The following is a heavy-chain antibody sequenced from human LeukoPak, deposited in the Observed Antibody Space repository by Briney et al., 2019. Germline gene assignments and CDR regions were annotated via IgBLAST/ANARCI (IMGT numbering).Heavy chain of an antibody. J-gene: IGHJ3*02. Sequence: ASVKVSCKASGNTFSMYSIHWVRQAPGQGLEWMGWINPNSGGTNYALKFQGRVTMTRDTSISTAYMELSRLRSDDTAVYYCARDRSPILTDYSLDAFDIWGQGTMVTVSS. D-gene: IGHD3-9*01. V-gene: IGHV1-2*02. CDR1: GNTFSMYS. CDR2: INPNSGGT. CDR3: ARDRSPILTDYSLDAFDI.